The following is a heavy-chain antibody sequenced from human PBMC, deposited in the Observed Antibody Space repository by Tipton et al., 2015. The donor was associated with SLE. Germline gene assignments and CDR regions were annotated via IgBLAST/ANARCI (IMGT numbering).Heavy chain of an antibody. Sequence: TLSLTCTVSGASFTGDYWSWIRQPPGKGLEWIGYVFYTGRTSYKSSLKSRVNISIDMSSNQFSLKLSAVTAADTAVYFCARLGSTTYLTLDGFYFDYWGQGTRVTVSS. CDR3: ARLGSTTYLTLDGFYFDY. CDR2: VFYTGRT. V-gene: IGHV4-59*08. J-gene: IGHJ4*02. D-gene: IGHD2/OR15-2a*01. CDR1: GASFTGDY.